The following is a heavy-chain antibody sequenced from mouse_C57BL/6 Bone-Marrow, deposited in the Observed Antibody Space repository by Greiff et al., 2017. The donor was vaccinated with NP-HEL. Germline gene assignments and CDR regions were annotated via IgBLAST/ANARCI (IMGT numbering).Heavy chain of an antibody. D-gene: IGHD2-5*01. CDR3: ARKGDYYSNWLAY. Sequence: EVMLVESGGGLVKPGGSLKLSCAASGFTFSSYAMSWVRQTPEKRLEWVATISDGGSYTYYPDNVKGRFTISRDNAKNNLYLQMSQLKSEDTAMYYCARKGDYYSNWLAYWGQGTLVTVSA. J-gene: IGHJ3*01. CDR1: GFTFSSYA. CDR2: ISDGGSYT. V-gene: IGHV5-4*03.